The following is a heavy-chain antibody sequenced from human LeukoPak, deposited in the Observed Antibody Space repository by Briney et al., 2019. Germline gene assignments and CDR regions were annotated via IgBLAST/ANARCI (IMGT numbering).Heavy chain of an antibody. D-gene: IGHD5-18*01. CDR2: IYSGGST. Sequence: GGSLRLSCAASGFIVSSNYMSWVRQAPGKGLEWVSVIYSGGSTYYADSVKGRFTISRDNSKNTLYLQMNSLRAEDTAVYYCARRKGTAMVANDYWGLGTLVTVSS. CDR3: ARRKGTAMVANDY. J-gene: IGHJ4*02. V-gene: IGHV3-66*04. CDR1: GFIVSSNY.